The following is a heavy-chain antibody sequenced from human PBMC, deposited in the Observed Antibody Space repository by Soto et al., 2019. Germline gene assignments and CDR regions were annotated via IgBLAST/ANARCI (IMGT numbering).Heavy chain of an antibody. CDR3: ARDTGDGTFDF. J-gene: IGHJ4*02. V-gene: IGHV1-3*01. Sequence: GASVKVSCKASGYTFSSYAMHWVRQAPGQRLEWMGWINAGYGNTKSSQKFQDRVTISRDTSASTAHMELTSLRSEDTAVYYCARDTGDGTFDFWGQGTRVTVSS. CDR2: INAGYGNT. D-gene: IGHD7-27*01. CDR1: GYTFSSYA.